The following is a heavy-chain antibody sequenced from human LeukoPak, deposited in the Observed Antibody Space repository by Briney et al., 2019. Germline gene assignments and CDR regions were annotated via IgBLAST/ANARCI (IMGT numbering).Heavy chain of an antibody. Sequence: ASVKVSCKASGYTFTSYGISWVRQAPGQGLEWMGWISAYNGNTNYAQKLQGRVTMTTDTSTSTAYMELRSLRPDDTAVYYCARDYLGAGTVGATSGHWGQGTLVTVSS. J-gene: IGHJ4*02. CDR3: ARDYLGAGTVGATSGH. D-gene: IGHD1-26*01. CDR1: GYTFTSYG. V-gene: IGHV1-18*01. CDR2: ISAYNGNT.